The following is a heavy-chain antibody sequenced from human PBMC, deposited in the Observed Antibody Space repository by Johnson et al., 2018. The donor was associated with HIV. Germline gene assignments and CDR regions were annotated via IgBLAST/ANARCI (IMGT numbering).Heavy chain of an antibody. V-gene: IGHV3-30*03. D-gene: IGHD3-10*01. CDR3: ASPKTPTRVVRGAFDI. CDR2: ISYDGSNK. CDR1: GFTFSSYG. Sequence: HVQLVESGGGVVQPGRSLRLSCAASGFTFSSYGMHWVRQAPGKGLEWVAVISYDGSNKYYADSVKGRFTISRDNSKNTLYLQMNSLREDTAVYYCASPKTPTRVVRGAFDIWGQGTMVTVSS. J-gene: IGHJ3*02.